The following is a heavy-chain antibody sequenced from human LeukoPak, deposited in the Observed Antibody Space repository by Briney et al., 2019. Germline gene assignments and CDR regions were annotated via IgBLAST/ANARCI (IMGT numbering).Heavy chain of an antibody. V-gene: IGHV1-69*05. Sequence: SVKVSCKASGYTFTGYYMHWVRQAPGQGLEWMGGIIPIFGTANYAQKFQGRVTITTDESTSTAYMELSSLRSEDTAVYYCAREYYDSSGYAIDYWGQGTLVTVSS. CDR2: IIPIFGTA. D-gene: IGHD3-22*01. CDR3: AREYYDSSGYAIDY. CDR1: GYTFTGYY. J-gene: IGHJ4*02.